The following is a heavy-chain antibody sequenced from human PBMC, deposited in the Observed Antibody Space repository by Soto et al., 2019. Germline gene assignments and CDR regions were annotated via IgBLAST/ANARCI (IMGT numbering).Heavy chain of an antibody. Sequence: SLRLSCAASGFTFSSYGMHWVRQAPGKGLEWVAVIWYDGSNKYYADSVKGRFTISRDNSKNTLYLQMNSLRAEDTAVYYCARGRDGYTLGSDLYYFDYWGQGTLVNVSS. V-gene: IGHV3-33*01. D-gene: IGHD5-12*01. CDR3: ARGRDGYTLGSDLYYFDY. CDR1: GFTFSSYG. J-gene: IGHJ4*02. CDR2: IWYDGSNK.